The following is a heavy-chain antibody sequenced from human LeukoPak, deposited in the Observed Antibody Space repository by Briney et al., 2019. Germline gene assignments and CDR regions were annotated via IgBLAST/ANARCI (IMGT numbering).Heavy chain of an antibody. CDR3: ARDTRTMTAVTRGQHYYYGLDV. J-gene: IGHJ6*02. Sequence: ASVKVSCKASGYTFTNYYLHWVRQAPGHGLEWMAIINPSDGGTYYEQKLQGRITVTRDTSTSTVYMELSSLRSEDTAVYYCARDTRTMTAVTRGQHYYYGLDVWGQGTTVTVSS. D-gene: IGHD4-17*01. V-gene: IGHV1-46*01. CDR1: GYTFTNYY. CDR2: INPSDGGT.